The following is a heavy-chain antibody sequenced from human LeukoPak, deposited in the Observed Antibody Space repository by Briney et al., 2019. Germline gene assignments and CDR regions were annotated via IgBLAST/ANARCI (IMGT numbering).Heavy chain of an antibody. CDR2: ISADGETS. Sequence: PGGSLRLSCTASASTFITSAMAWVRQVPGGGLQWVSGISADGETSYYADSVRGRFTISRDNSKTSLHLHMISLSAEDTGVYYCAKDLRSSKGSYFFDSWGQRTLVTVSS. D-gene: IGHD6-19*01. CDR1: ASTFITSA. V-gene: IGHV3-23*01. CDR3: AKDLRSSKGSYFFDS. J-gene: IGHJ4*02.